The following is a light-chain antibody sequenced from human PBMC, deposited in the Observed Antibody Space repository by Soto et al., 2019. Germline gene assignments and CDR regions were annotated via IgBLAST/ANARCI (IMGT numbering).Light chain of an antibody. CDR1: QSSSGY. V-gene: IGKV3-11*01. J-gene: IGKJ1*01. CDR3: QQRSNWPRT. Sequence: SVFTQSPATLSLSPGDSATLPCRASQSSSGYLAWYQQKPGQAPRLLIYDASNRATGIPARFSGSGSGTDFTLTISSLEPEDFAVYYCQQRSNWPRTFGQGTKVDIK. CDR2: DAS.